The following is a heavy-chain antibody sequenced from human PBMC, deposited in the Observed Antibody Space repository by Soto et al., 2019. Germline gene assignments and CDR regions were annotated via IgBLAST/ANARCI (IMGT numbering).Heavy chain of an antibody. V-gene: IGHV4-30-4*01. CDR1: GGSISSGDYY. D-gene: IGHD3-22*01. CDR2: IYYSGST. CDR3: ARDSSGYYYTKHFDY. Sequence: SETLSLTCTVSGGSISSGDYYWSWIRQPPGKGLEWIGYIYYSGSTYYNPSLKSRVTISVDTSKNQFSLKLSSVTAADTAVYYCARDSSGYYYTKHFDYWGQGTLVTVSS. J-gene: IGHJ4*02.